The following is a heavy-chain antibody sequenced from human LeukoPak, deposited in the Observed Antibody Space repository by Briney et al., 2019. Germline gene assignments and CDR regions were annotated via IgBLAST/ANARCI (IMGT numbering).Heavy chain of an antibody. CDR2: ISAYNGNT. Sequence: GASVKVSCKASGYTFTSYGISWVRQAPGQGLEWMGWISAYNGNTNYAQKLQGRVTVTTDTSTSTAYMELRSLRSDDTAVYYCARDGPIIAAAGTFDYWGQGTLVTVSS. CDR3: ARDGPIIAAAGTFDY. D-gene: IGHD6-13*01. J-gene: IGHJ4*02. CDR1: GYTFTSYG. V-gene: IGHV1-18*01.